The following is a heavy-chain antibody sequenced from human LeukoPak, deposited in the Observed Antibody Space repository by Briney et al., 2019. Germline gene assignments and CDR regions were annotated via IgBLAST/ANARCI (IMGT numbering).Heavy chain of an antibody. CDR1: GGSISSSSYY. Sequence: PSETLSLTCTVSGGSISSSSYYWGWIRQPPGKGLEWIGSIYYSGSTYYNPSLKSRVTISVDTSKNQFSLKLSSVTAADTAVYYCARQPILVEPATEVSGQYAFDIWGPGTLVTVSS. V-gene: IGHV4-39*01. CDR2: IYYSGST. D-gene: IGHD2-15*01. CDR3: ARQPILVEPATEVSGQYAFDI. J-gene: IGHJ3*02.